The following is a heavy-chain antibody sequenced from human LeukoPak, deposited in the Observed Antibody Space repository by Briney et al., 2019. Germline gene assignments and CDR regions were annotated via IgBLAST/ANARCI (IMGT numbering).Heavy chain of an antibody. J-gene: IGHJ4*02. CDR1: GGTFSSYA. CDR2: IIPIFGTA. V-gene: IGHV1-69*05. CDR3: ARAGGMVAAALFDY. Sequence: SVRVCCKASGGTFSSYAISWVRQAPGQGLEWMGGIIPIFGTANYAQKFQGRVTITTDESTSTAYMELSSLGSEDTGVYYCARAGGMVAAALFDYWGEGPLVTVSS. D-gene: IGHD2-15*01.